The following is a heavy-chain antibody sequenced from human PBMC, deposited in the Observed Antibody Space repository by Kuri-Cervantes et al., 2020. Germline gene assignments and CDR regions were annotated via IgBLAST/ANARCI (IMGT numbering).Heavy chain of an antibody. V-gene: IGHV4-61*01. D-gene: IGHD5/OR15-5a*01. CDR1: GGSVSSGSYY. Sequence: ESLKISCTVSGGSVSSGSYYWSWIRQPPGTGPEWIGYIYYSGSTNYNPSLKSRVTISVDTSKNQFSLKLSSVTAADTAVYYCARGGRGFTVSLFDSWGQGSQVTVSS. J-gene: IGHJ4*02. CDR2: IYYSGST. CDR3: ARGGRGFTVSLFDS.